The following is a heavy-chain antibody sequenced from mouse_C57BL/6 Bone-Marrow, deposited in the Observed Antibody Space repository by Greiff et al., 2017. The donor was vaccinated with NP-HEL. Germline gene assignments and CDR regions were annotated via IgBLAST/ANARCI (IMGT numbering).Heavy chain of an antibody. CDR3: ARWGYGNYGYYAMDY. Sequence: QVQLQQSGAELARPGASVKLSCKASGYTFTSYGISWVKQRPGQGLEWIGEIYPRSGNTYYNEKFKGKATLTADKSSSTAYMELRSLTSEDSAVYFCARWGYGNYGYYAMDYWGQGTSVTVSS. CDR1: GYTFTSYG. V-gene: IGHV1-81*01. CDR2: IYPRSGNT. D-gene: IGHD2-1*01. J-gene: IGHJ4*01.